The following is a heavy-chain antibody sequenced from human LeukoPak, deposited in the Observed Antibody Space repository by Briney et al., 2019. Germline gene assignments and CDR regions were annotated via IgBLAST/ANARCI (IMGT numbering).Heavy chain of an antibody. CDR3: ARDRVHYDILTGRYYYYYGMDV. CDR2: ISYDGSNK. D-gene: IGHD3-9*01. V-gene: IGHV3-30-3*01. CDR1: GFTFSSYA. Sequence: PGRSLRLSCAASGFTFSSYAMHWVRQAPGKGLEWVAVISYDGSNKYYADSVKGRFTISRDNSKNTLYLQMNSLRAEDTAVYYCARDRVHYDILTGRYYYYYGMDVWGQGTTVTVSS. J-gene: IGHJ6*02.